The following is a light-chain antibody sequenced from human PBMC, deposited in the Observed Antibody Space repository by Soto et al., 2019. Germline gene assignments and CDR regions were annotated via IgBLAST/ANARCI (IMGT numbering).Light chain of an antibody. CDR2: DVN. CDR3: TSYTSSSTLYV. Sequence: QSALTQPASVSGSPGQSITISCTGTSSDVGVYNYVSWYQQHPGKAPKLMIYDVNNRPSVVSNRFSGSKSGNTASLTISGLQAEDEDDYHCTSYTSSSTLYVFGPGTKLTVL. J-gene: IGLJ1*01. V-gene: IGLV2-14*01. CDR1: SSDVGVYNY.